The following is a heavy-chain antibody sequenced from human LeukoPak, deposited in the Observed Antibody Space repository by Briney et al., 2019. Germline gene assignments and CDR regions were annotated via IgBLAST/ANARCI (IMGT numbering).Heavy chain of an antibody. CDR3: ARPRTLWTQPDI. J-gene: IGHJ4*02. V-gene: IGHV5-51*01. D-gene: IGHD2/OR15-2a*01. CDR2: IYPGDSDT. CDR1: GYSFTNYW. Sequence: GESLKISCKGSGYSFTNYWIGWVRQMPGKGLEWMGIIYPGDSDTRYSPSFQGQVTISADRSISTAYLQWSSPKASDTAVYYCARPRTLWTQPDIWGQGTLVTVSS.